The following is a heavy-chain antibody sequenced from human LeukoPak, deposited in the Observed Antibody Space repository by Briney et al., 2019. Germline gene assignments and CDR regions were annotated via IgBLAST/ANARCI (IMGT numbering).Heavy chain of an antibody. J-gene: IGHJ3*02. CDR1: GGSISSYY. D-gene: IGHD5-18*01. V-gene: IGHV4-59*01. CDR3: AKDMEETAILEGAFAI. Sequence: SETLSLTCTVSGGSISSYYWSWIRQPPGKGLEWIGYIYYSGSTNYNPSLKSRVTISVDTSKNQFSLKLRSVTAADTAVYYCAKDMEETAILEGAFAIWGQGTMVTVSS. CDR2: IYYSGST.